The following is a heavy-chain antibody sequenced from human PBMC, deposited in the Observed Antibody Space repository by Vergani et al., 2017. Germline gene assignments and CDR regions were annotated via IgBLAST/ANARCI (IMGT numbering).Heavy chain of an antibody. D-gene: IGHD6-19*01. CDR3: ATGYSSGRNYNDAFDI. CDR2: ISSSSSYI. V-gene: IGHV3-21*01. Sequence: VQLVESGGGLVKPGGSLRLSCAASGFTFSSYSMNWVRQAPGKGLEWVSSISSSSSYIYYADSVKGRFTISRDNAKNSLYLQMNSLRAEDTAVYYCATGYSSGRNYNDAFDIWGQGTMVTVSS. CDR1: GFTFSSYS. J-gene: IGHJ3*02.